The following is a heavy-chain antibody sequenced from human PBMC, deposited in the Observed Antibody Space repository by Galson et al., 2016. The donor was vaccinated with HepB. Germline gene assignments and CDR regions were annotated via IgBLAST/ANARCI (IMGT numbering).Heavy chain of an antibody. V-gene: IGHV6-1*01. D-gene: IGHD1-26*01. CDR1: GDSVSRTSAG. J-gene: IGHJ4*02. CDR3: AREERDGIDY. CDR2: TYCRSKWSK. Sequence: CAISGDSVSRTSAGWNWIRQSPSRGLEWLGRTYCRSKWSKEYADSVSSRITINPDTSKNQFSLHLNSVTPEDTAVYYCAREERDGIDYWGQGILVTVSS.